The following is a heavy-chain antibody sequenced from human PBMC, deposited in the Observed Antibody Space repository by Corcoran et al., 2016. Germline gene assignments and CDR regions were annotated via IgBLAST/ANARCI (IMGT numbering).Heavy chain of an antibody. V-gene: IGHV4-59*01. J-gene: IGHJ6*02. CDR2: IYYSGST. CDR1: GGSISSYY. CDR3: ARFHNWNFVGSTDV. D-gene: IGHD1-7*01. Sequence: QVQLQESGPGLVKPSETLSLTCTVSGGSISSYYWSWIRQPPGKGLEWIGYIYYSGSTNYNPSLTRRVTISVDTSKTQFSLTLSSATAADTAVYYCARFHNWNFVGSTDVWGQGTTVTVSS.